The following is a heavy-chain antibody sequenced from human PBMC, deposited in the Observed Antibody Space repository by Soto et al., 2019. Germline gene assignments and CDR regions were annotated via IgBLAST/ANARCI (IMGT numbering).Heavy chain of an antibody. CDR3: ARSGFLRFERYFQH. CDR1: GFTFSSYA. J-gene: IGHJ1*01. D-gene: IGHD3-3*01. Sequence: GGSLRLSCAASGFTFSSYAMSWVRQAPGKGLEWVSAISGSGGSTYYADSVKGRFTISRDNSKNTLYLQMNSLRAEDTAVYYCARSGFLRFERYFQHWGQGTLVTVSS. V-gene: IGHV3-23*01. CDR2: ISGSGGST.